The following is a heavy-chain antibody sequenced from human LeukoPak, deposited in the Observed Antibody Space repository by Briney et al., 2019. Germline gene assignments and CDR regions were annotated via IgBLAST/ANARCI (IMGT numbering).Heavy chain of an antibody. CDR1: GFSFRRCA. V-gene: IGHV3-23*01. CDR2: LTDNGDST. D-gene: IGHD6-13*01. J-gene: IGHJ4*02. Sequence: GGSLRLSCAASGFSFRRCAMNWVRQAPGKGLEWVSGLTDNGDSTYYADSVKGRFTISRDNSKNTVYVQMKSLRAEDTVVYYCAKDLRKSTWPDSSSPADYWGQGTLVTVSS. CDR3: AKDLRKSTWPDSSSPADY.